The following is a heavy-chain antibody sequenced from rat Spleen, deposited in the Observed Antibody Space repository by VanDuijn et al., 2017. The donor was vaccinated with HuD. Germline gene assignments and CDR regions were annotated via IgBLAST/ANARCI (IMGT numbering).Heavy chain of an antibody. D-gene: IGHD1-9*01. V-gene: IGHV5-46*01. J-gene: IGHJ2*01. CDR1: GFTFSSFA. Sequence: EVQLVESGGGLVQPGRSLKLSCAASGFTFSSFAMAWVRQAPKKGLEWVATITSGGSNTYYPDSVKGRFTISRDNAKSTLYLQMDSLRSEDTATYYCAKEDYGYTYDYWGQGVMVTVSS. CDR2: ITSGGSNT. CDR3: AKEDYGYTYDY.